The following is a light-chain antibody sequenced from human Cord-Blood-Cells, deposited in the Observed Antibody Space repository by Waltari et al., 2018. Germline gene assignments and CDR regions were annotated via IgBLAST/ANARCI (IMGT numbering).Light chain of an antibody. V-gene: IGKV1-39*01. Sequence: DIQMTQSPSPLSASVGDRVTITCRASQSISNYLNWYQQKPGKAPKLLIYAASSLQSGVPSRFSGSGSGTDFTLTISSLQPEDFATYYCQQSYSTPPTFGQGTRWKSN. CDR3: QQSYSTPPT. CDR1: QSISNY. CDR2: AAS. J-gene: IGKJ1*01.